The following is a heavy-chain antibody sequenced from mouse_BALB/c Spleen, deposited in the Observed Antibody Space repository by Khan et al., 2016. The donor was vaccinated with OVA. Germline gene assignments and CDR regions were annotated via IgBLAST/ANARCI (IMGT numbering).Heavy chain of an antibody. CDR2: INPSTGYT. CDR1: GYSFINYW. J-gene: IGHJ2*01. D-gene: IGHD1-1*01. V-gene: IGHV1-7*01. CDR3: ARRGLRWDFDY. Sequence: VELVESGAELAKPGASVKMSCKASGYSFINYWILWVKQRPGQGLEWIGYINPSTGYTEYNQNFKDKATLTADKSYSQSYMQLSSLTSEDSAVYYCARRGLRWDFDYWGQGTTLTVSS.